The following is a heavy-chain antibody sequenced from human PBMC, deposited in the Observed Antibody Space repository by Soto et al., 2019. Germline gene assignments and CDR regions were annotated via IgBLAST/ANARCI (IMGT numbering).Heavy chain of an antibody. V-gene: IGHV1-18*04. CDR2: ISGNTGKT. D-gene: IGHD2-15*01. J-gene: IGHJ4*02. Sequence: VQLVQSGAEVKKPGASVKVSCKASGYTFSRFSISWVRQAPGQGLEWMGWISGNTGKTHYAQKFQDRVTMTADTSTHTAHMELRSLRSDDTAVYYCARETGVVVIVKGEFEFWGQGTLVTVSS. CDR3: ARETGVVVIVKGEFEF. CDR1: GYTFSRFS.